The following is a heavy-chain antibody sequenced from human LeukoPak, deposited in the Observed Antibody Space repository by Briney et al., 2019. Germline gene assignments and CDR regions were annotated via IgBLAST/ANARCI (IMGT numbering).Heavy chain of an antibody. J-gene: IGHJ3*02. CDR1: GFTFSSYG. V-gene: IGHV3-33*06. CDR2: IWYDGSNK. D-gene: IGHD3-3*01. CDR3: ANQREYYTSSDGFDI. Sequence: GGSLRLSCAASGFTFSSYGMHWVRQAPGKGLEWVAVIWYDGSNKYYADSVKGRFTISRDNSKNTLYLQMNSLRAEDTAVYYCANQREYYTSSDGFDIWGQGTMVTVSS.